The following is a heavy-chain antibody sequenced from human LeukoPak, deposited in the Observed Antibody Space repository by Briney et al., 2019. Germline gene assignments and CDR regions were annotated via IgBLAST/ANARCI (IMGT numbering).Heavy chain of an antibody. Sequence: ASVKVSCKASGYTFTGYYMHWVRQAPGQGLEWMGWINPNSGGTNYAQKFQGRVTMTRDTSISTGYMELSRLRSDDTAVYYCARYENYYGSGSYSDAFDIWGQGTMVTVSS. CDR1: GYTFTGYY. V-gene: IGHV1-2*02. CDR2: INPNSGGT. CDR3: ARYENYYGSGSYSDAFDI. J-gene: IGHJ3*02. D-gene: IGHD3-10*01.